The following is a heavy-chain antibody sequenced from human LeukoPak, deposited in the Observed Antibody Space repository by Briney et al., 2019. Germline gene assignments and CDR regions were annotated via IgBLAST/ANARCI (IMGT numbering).Heavy chain of an antibody. Sequence: ASVKVSCKASGYTFTSYDINWVRQATGQGLEWMGRMNPNSGNTGYAQKFQGRVTMTRNTSISTAYMELSSLRSEDTAVYYCARGLGRRDGYTFDPWGQGTLLTVSS. J-gene: IGHJ5*02. V-gene: IGHV1-8*01. CDR2: MNPNSGNT. D-gene: IGHD5-24*01. CDR3: ARGLGRRDGYTFDP. CDR1: GYTFTSYD.